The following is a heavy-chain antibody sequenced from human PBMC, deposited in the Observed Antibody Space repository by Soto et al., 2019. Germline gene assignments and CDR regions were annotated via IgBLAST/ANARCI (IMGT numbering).Heavy chain of an antibody. V-gene: IGHV3-21*01. CDR3: ARDRGFLEPLIDY. CDR2: ISSSSSYI. CDR1: GFTFSSYS. J-gene: IGHJ4*02. Sequence: GGSLRLSCAASGFTFSSYSMNWVRQAPGKGLEWVSSISSSSSYIYYADSVKGRFTISRDNAKNSLYLQMNSLRAEDTAVYYCARDRGFLEPLIDYWGQGTLVTVSS. D-gene: IGHD1-1*01.